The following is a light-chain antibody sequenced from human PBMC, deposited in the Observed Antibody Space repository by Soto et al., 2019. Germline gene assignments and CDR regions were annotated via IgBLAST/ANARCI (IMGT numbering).Light chain of an antibody. CDR2: MAS. CDR1: QSISSW. Sequence: DIQMTQSPSTLSASIGDRVTITCRASQSISSWLAWYQQKPGKAPKLLIYMASNLQSGVPTRFSGSGSGTEFHHTISSLQPHDFATYYCQPYNDYSRIFGQWTKVEIK. CDR3: QPYNDYSRI. J-gene: IGKJ1*01. V-gene: IGKV1-5*03.